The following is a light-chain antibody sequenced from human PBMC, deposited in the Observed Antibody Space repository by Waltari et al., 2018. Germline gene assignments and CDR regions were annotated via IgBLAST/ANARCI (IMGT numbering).Light chain of an antibody. Sequence: DIVMTQSPDSLAVSLGERATINCKSSQSVLYSSNNKNYLAWYQQKPGQPPKLLIYWASTRESGVPDRFSGSGSGTDFTLTISSLQAEDVAVYYCQKYYSTFTFGQGPSWRSN. CDR2: WAS. CDR3: QKYYSTFT. J-gene: IGKJ2*01. V-gene: IGKV4-1*01. CDR1: QSVLYSSNNKNY.